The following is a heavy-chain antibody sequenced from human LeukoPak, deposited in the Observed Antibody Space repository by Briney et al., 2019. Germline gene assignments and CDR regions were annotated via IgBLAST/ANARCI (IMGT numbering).Heavy chain of an antibody. Sequence: GGSLRLSCAASGFTFSNYAMTWVRQAPGKGLEWVSVISGSGGSTNYADSVKGRFTISRDNPNNTMYLQVNSLRAEDTAVYYCARGSRSYYGVLAYWGQGTLVTVSP. CDR3: ARGSRSYYGVLAY. CDR1: GFTFSNYA. J-gene: IGHJ4*02. V-gene: IGHV3-23*01. D-gene: IGHD1-26*01. CDR2: ISGSGGST.